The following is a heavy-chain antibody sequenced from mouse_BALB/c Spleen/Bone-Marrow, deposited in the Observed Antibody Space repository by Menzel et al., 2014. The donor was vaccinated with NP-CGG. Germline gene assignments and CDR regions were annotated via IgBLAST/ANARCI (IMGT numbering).Heavy chain of an antibody. V-gene: IGHV1S81*02. CDR1: GYTFTSYW. Sequence: ESGAELVKPGASVKLSCKASGYTFTSYWMHWVKQRPGQGLEWIGEINPSNGRTNYNEKFKSKATLTVDKSSSQAYRQLSSLTSENSAVYYCARCYYGNYFDYWGQGTTLTVSS. J-gene: IGHJ2*01. CDR2: INPSNGRT. CDR3: ARCYYGNYFDY. D-gene: IGHD2-1*01.